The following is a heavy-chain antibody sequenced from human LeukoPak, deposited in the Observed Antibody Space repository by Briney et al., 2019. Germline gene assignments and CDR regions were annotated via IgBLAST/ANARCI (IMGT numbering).Heavy chain of an antibody. Sequence: SGGSLRLSCAASGVTFSSYSMNWVRQAPGKGLEWVSSISSSSSYIYYADSVKGRFTISRDNAKNSLYLQMNSLRAEDTAVYYCARDRALGIQLWFDYWGQGTLVTVSS. J-gene: IGHJ4*02. D-gene: IGHD5-18*01. CDR1: GVTFSSYS. V-gene: IGHV3-21*01. CDR2: ISSSSSYI. CDR3: ARDRALGIQLWFDY.